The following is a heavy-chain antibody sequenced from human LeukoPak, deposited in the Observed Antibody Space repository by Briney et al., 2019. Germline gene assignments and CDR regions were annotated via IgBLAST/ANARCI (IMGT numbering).Heavy chain of an antibody. D-gene: IGHD1-26*01. CDR3: AREYPKGGSYRFDP. V-gene: IGHV4-34*01. CDR1: GGSFSGYY. J-gene: IGHJ5*02. CDR2: INHSGST. Sequence: NSSETLSLTCAVYGGSFSGYYWSWIRQPPGKGLEWIGEINHSGSTNYNPSLKSRVTISVDTSINQFSLKLSSVTAADTAVYYCAREYPKGGSYRFDPWGQGTLVTVSS.